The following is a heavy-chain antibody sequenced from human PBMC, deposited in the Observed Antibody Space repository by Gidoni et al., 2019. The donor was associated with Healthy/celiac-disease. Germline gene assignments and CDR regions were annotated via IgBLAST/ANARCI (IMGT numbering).Heavy chain of an antibody. V-gene: IGHV3-53*02. CDR2: IYSGGST. J-gene: IGHJ6*02. Sequence: EVQLVETGGGLIQPGGSLRLSCAASGFTVSSNYMSWVRQAPGKGLEWVSVIYSGGSTYYADSVKGRFTISRDNSKNTLYLQMNSLRAEDTAVYYCARSPPRGYSYGYNYYYGMDVWGQGTTVTVSS. CDR1: GFTVSSNY. D-gene: IGHD5-18*01. CDR3: ARSPPRGYSYGYNYYYGMDV.